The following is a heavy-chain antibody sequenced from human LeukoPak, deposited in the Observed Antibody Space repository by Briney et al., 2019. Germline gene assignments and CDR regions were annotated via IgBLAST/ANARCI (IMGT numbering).Heavy chain of an antibody. CDR3: ATGPYSSGWYKAVYYYYGMDV. D-gene: IGHD6-19*01. CDR1: GYTFTSYA. CDR2: INAGNGNT. V-gene: IGHV1-3*01. J-gene: IGHJ6*02. Sequence: EASVKVSCKASGYTFTSYAMHWVRQAPGQRLEWMGWINAGNGNTKYSQKFQGRVTITRDTSASTAYMELSSLRSEDTAVYYCATGPYSSGWYKAVYYYYGMDVWGQGTTVTVSS.